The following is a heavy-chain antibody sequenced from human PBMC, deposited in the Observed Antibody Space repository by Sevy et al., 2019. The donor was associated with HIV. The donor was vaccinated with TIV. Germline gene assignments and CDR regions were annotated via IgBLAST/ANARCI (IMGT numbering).Heavy chain of an antibody. CDR2: ISGSGGSI. Sequence: GGSLRLSCAASGFIFNSYGMSWVRQAPGKGMEWVSGISGSGGSIYYADSVKGRFTISRDNFKNTLYLQMNSLRAEDTAVYYCTNYVHYWGQGTLVTVSS. CDR1: GFIFNSYG. V-gene: IGHV3-23*01. J-gene: IGHJ4*02. CDR3: TNYVHY.